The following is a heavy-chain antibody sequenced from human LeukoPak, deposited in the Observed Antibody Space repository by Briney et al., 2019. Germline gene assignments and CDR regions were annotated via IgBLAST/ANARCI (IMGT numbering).Heavy chain of an antibody. CDR3: ARSWRLEYYYMDV. CDR1: GRSLSSSSYY. D-gene: IGHD3-3*01. V-gene: IGHV4-39*01. CDR2: IYYSGST. J-gene: IGHJ6*03. Sequence: SETLSLTCTVSGRSLSSSSYYWGWIRQPPGKGLEWIATIYYSGSTYYNPSLKSRATISVDTSKNQFSLKLSSVTAADTAVYYCARSWRLEYYYMDVWGKGTTVTVSS.